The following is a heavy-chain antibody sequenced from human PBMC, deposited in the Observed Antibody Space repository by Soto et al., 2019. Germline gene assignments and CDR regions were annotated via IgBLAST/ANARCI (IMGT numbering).Heavy chain of an antibody. D-gene: IGHD6-13*01. V-gene: IGHV1-2*04. J-gene: IGHJ6*02. CDR3: ARDVIAAAGNYYYYGMDV. CDR1: GYTFTGYY. Sequence: ASVKVSCKASGYTFTGYYMHWVRQAPGQGLEWMGWINPNSGGTNYAQKFQGWVTMTRDTSISTAYMELSRLRSDDTAVYYCARDVIAAAGNYYYYGMDVWGQGTTVTVSS. CDR2: INPNSGGT.